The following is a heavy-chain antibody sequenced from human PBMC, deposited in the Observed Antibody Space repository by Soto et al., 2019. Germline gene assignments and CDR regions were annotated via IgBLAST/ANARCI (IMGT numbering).Heavy chain of an antibody. CDR3: ATAIADDAFDI. CDR1: GYTFTSYA. J-gene: IGHJ3*02. V-gene: IGHV1-3*01. Sequence: ASVKVSCQPSGYTFTSYAMHWVRQAPGQRLEWMGWINAGNGNTKYSQKFQGRVTITRDTSASTAYMELSSLRFEDTAVYFCATAIADDAFDIWGRGTMVTVSS. D-gene: IGHD2-2*01. CDR2: INAGNGNT.